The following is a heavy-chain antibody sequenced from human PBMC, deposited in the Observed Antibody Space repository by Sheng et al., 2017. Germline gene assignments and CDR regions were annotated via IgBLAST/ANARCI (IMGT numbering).Heavy chain of an antibody. D-gene: IGHD1-20*01. CDR2: IYHSGGT. V-gene: IGHV4-38-2*02. Sequence: QVQLQESGPGLVKPSETLSLTCAVSGYSISSGYYWGWIRQPPGKGLEWIGSIYHSGGTYYNPSLKSRVTISVDTSKNQFSLKLSSVTAADTAVYYCAREIKGTNWKGGFFDYWGQGTLVTVSS. J-gene: IGHJ4*02. CDR1: GYSISSGYY. CDR3: AREIKGTNWKGGFFDY.